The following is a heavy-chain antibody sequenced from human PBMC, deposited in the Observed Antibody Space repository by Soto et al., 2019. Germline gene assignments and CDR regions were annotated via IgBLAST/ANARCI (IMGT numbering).Heavy chain of an antibody. V-gene: IGHV3-48*01. CDR1: GFIFSSYS. D-gene: IGHD2-21*02. CDR2: ISSSSSTI. Sequence: EVQLVESGGGLVQPGGSLRLSCAASGFIFSSYSMNWVRQAPGKGLEWVSYISSSSSTIYYADSVKGRCTISRDNAKNSLYLQMSSLRADDTAVYYCARYRYSGDPFDYWGQGTLVTVSS. J-gene: IGHJ4*02. CDR3: ARYRYSGDPFDY.